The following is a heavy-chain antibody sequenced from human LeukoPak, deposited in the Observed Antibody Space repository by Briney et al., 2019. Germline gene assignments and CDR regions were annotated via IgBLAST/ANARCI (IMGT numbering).Heavy chain of an antibody. D-gene: IGHD6-13*01. Sequence: SGGSLRLSCAASGFTFDDYAMHWVRQAPGKGLEWVSGISWNSGSIGYADSVKGGFTVSRDNAKNSLYLQMNSLRAEDMALYYCAKSGVVDSSSWYYFDYWGQGTLVTVSS. V-gene: IGHV3-9*03. J-gene: IGHJ4*02. CDR2: ISWNSGSI. CDR1: GFTFDDYA. CDR3: AKSGVVDSSSWYYFDY.